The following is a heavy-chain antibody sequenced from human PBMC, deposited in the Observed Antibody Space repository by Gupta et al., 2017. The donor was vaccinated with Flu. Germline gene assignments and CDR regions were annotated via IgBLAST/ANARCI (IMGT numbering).Heavy chain of an antibody. J-gene: IGHJ4*02. V-gene: IGHV3-23*01. D-gene: IGHD3-9*01. CDR2: ISGSGGST. CDR3: AKDSRVGVLRYFDWPEYFDY. CDR1: GFTFSSDA. Sequence: EVQLLESGGGLVQPGGSLRLSCAASGFTFSSDAMSWVRQAPGKGLEWVSAISGSGGSTYYADSVKGRFTISRDNSKNTLYLQMNSLRAEDTAVYYCAKDSRVGVLRYFDWPEYFDYWGQGTLVTVSS.